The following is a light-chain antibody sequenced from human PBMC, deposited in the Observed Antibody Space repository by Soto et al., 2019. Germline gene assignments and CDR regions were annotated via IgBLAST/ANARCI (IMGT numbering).Light chain of an antibody. Sequence: QSVLTQPASVSGSPGQSITISCTGTTSDIGNYKFVSWFQQHPDKAPRLMIYEVSNRPSGVSNRFSGSKSGNTASLTISGLQAEDEADYFCSSYTSGSTHVFGTGTKVTVL. V-gene: IGLV2-14*01. J-gene: IGLJ1*01. CDR3: SSYTSGSTHV. CDR2: EVS. CDR1: TSDIGNYKF.